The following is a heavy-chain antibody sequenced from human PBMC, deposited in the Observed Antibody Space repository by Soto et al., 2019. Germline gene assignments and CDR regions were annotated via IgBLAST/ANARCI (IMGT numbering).Heavy chain of an antibody. J-gene: IGHJ5*02. V-gene: IGHV3-66*01. CDR2: IYSDGGT. Sequence: EVQLVESGGGLVQPGGSLRLSCAASGFTVSSTYMIWVRQAPGKGLEWVSVIYSDGGTKYADSVKGRFTISRDTSKNMVYLQMISLRVDDTAVYYCARAEVDMLTPWGQGILVTVSS. CDR1: GFTVSSTY. D-gene: IGHD3-16*01. CDR3: ARAEVDMLTP.